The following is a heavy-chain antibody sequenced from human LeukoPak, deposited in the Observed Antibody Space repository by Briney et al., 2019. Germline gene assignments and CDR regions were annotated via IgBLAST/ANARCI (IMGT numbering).Heavy chain of an antibody. Sequence: GGSLRLSCAASGFTFSSYSMNWVRQAPGKGLEWVANIKQDGSEKYYVDSVKGRFTISRDNAKNSLYLQMNSLRAEDTAVYYCARSGGYWGQGTLVTVSS. J-gene: IGHJ4*02. CDR1: GFTFSSYS. CDR2: IKQDGSEK. D-gene: IGHD3-10*01. CDR3: ARSGGY. V-gene: IGHV3-7*01.